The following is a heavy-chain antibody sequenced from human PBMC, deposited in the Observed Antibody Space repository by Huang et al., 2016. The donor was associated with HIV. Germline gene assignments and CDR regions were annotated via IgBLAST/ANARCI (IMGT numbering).Heavy chain of an antibody. V-gene: IGHV4-39*01. Sequence: QLQLQESGPGLVKPSETLSLTCSVSGQPPGKGLEWIASIHYSATTYYHPSLMNRVTISLDTSKGQFSLKVRSVTAADTAVYYCVRHGMTVGATYLTWGQGTLVTVSS. D-gene: IGHD1-26*01. CDR1: G. CDR2: IHYSATT. CDR3: VRHGMTVGATYLT. J-gene: IGHJ5*02.